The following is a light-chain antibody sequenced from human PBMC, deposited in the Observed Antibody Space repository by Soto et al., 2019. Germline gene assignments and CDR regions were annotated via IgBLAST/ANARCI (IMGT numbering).Light chain of an antibody. CDR1: QSISTY. CDR3: QQRFDWPKIT. Sequence: EIVLTQSPATLSLSPGERATLSCRASQSISTYLAWYQQKPGQAPRLLIYGASNRATGIPDRFSGSGSGTDFTLTISSLEPEDFGVFYCQQRFDWPKITFGQGTRLEIK. V-gene: IGKV3-11*01. J-gene: IGKJ5*01. CDR2: GAS.